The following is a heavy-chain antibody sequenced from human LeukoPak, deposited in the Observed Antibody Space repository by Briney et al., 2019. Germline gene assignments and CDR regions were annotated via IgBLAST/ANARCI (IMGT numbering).Heavy chain of an antibody. CDR3: TYDY. Sequence: PGGSLRLSCAASGFTVSSNYMSWVRQAPGKGLEWVSGISGSGGSTYYADSVKGRFTISRDNSKNTLYLQMSSLRAEDTAIYYCTYDYWGQGTLVTVSS. CDR1: GFTVSSNY. CDR2: ISGSGGST. V-gene: IGHV3-23*01. J-gene: IGHJ4*02.